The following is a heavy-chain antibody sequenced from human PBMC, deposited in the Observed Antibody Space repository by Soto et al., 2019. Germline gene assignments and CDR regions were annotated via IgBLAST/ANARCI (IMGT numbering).Heavy chain of an antibody. V-gene: IGHV1-2*04. CDR2: INPNTGDT. CDR1: GYTFTSYY. CDR3: ARCDIALAGSVNFDY. Sequence: ASVKVSCKASGYTFTSYYMHWVRQAPGQGLEWMGWINPNTGDTNYAQKFQGWVTMTRDTSISTAYMELSRLRSDGTAVYYCARCDIALAGSVNFDYWAQRTLVTVSS. J-gene: IGHJ4*02. D-gene: IGHD6-19*01.